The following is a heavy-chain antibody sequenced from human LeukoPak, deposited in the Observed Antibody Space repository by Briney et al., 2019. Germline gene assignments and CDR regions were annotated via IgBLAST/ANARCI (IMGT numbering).Heavy chain of an antibody. J-gene: IGHJ3*01. CDR1: GFTLSSYW. CDR3: ARDWLAGVPFDAFDL. CDR2: IREDGSEK. Sequence: GGSLRLSCAASGFTLSSYWMSWVRQAPGKGLEWVANIREDGSEKYYVDSVKGRFTISRDNAKNSLYLHMNSLTAEDTAMYYCARDWLAGVPFDAFDLWGQGTMVTVSS. D-gene: IGHD3-10*01. V-gene: IGHV3-7*01.